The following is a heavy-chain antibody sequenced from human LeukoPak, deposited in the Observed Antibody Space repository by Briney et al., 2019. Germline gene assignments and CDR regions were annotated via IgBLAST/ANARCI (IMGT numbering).Heavy chain of an antibody. CDR1: GFTFSSYE. J-gene: IGHJ4*02. D-gene: IGHD3-22*01. CDR3: AAEKEGYYDSSGYLDY. CDR2: ISSSGSTI. Sequence: PGGSLRLSCAAPGFTFSSYEMNWVRQAPGKGLEWVSYISSSGSTIYYADSVKGRFTISRDNAKNSLYLQMNSLRAEDTAVYYCAAEKEGYYDSSGYLDYWGQGTLVTVSS. V-gene: IGHV3-48*03.